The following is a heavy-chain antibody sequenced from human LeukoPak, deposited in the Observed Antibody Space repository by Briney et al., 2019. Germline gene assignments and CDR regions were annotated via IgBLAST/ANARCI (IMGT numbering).Heavy chain of an antibody. Sequence: PGGSLRLSCAASGFTFSSYGMHWVRQAPGKGLEWVAVIWYDGSNKYYADSVKGRFTISRDNSKNTLYLQMNSLRAEDTAVYYCAKDQGQWLVGGLDYWGQGTLVTVPS. CDR1: GFTFSSYG. CDR3: AKDQGQWLVGGLDY. V-gene: IGHV3-33*06. J-gene: IGHJ4*02. CDR2: IWYDGSNK. D-gene: IGHD6-19*01.